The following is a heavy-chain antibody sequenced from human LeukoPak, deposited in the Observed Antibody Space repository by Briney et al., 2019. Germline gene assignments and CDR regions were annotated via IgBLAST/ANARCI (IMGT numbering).Heavy chain of an antibody. CDR2: IYTSGST. D-gene: IGHD2-8*02. CDR1: GGSISSGSYY. V-gene: IGHV4-61*02. J-gene: IGHJ6*03. Sequence: SQTLSLTCTVSGGSISSGSYYWSWIRQPAGKGLEWIGRIYTSGSTNYNPSPKSRVTISVDTSKNQFSLKLSSVTAADTAVYYCARRRSGLLVYYYYMDVWGKGTTVTISS. CDR3: ARRRSGLLVYYYYMDV.